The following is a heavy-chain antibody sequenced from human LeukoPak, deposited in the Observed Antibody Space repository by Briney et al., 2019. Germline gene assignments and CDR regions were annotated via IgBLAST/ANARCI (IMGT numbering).Heavy chain of an antibody. V-gene: IGHV4-59*01. Sequence: PSETLSLTCTVSGGSISSYYWSWIRQPPGKGLEWIGYIYYSGSTNYNPSLKSRVTISVDTSKNQFSLKLSSVTAAATAVYYFARHHYFDSSGYRDYWGQGTLVTVSS. CDR2: IYYSGST. J-gene: IGHJ4*02. D-gene: IGHD3-22*01. CDR3: ARHHYFDSSGYRDY. CDR1: GGSISSYY.